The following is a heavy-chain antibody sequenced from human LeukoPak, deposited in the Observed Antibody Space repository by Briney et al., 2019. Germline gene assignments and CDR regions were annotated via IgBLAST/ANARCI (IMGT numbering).Heavy chain of an antibody. V-gene: IGHV3-23*01. Sequence: PGGSLRLSCAASGFTFSSYSMNWVRQAPGKGLEWVSAISGSGGSTYYADSVKGRFTISRVNSKNTLYLQMNSLRAEDTAVYYCAKEVGYCSSTSCYALPYYFDYWGQGTLVTVSS. CDR2: ISGSGGST. D-gene: IGHD2-2*01. CDR1: GFTFSSYS. J-gene: IGHJ4*02. CDR3: AKEVGYCSSTSCYALPYYFDY.